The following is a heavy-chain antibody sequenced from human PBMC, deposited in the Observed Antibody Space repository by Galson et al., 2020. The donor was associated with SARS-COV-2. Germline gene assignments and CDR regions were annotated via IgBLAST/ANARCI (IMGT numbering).Heavy chain of an antibody. V-gene: IGHV4-4*07. CDR1: GGSISGYY. Sequence: SETLSLTCTVSGGSISGYYWTWIRQPAGKGLEWIGRIYSSGRTNYHPSLKRRVTMSLDTSNNHFSLRLSPVTAADTAVYYCAREYQETRYFYFGVDVWGRGTSVTVSS. CDR3: AREYQETRYFYFGVDV. J-gene: IGHJ6*02. CDR2: IYSSGRT.